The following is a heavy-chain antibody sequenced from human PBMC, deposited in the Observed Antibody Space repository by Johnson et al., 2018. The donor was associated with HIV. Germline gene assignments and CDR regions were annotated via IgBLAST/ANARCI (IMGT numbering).Heavy chain of an antibody. D-gene: IGHD5-12*01. CDR1: GFIFSSYD. CDR3: ARDHSGYDSVTAAFDI. J-gene: IGHJ3*02. V-gene: IGHV3-13*01. Sequence: EVQLVESGGGLVQPGGSLRLSCAASGFIFSSYDMHWVRQATGKGLEWVSAIGTAGDTYYPGSVKGRFTISRENAKNSLYLQMNSLRAGDTAVYYCARDHSGYDSVTAAFDIWGQGTVVTVSS. CDR2: IGTAGDT.